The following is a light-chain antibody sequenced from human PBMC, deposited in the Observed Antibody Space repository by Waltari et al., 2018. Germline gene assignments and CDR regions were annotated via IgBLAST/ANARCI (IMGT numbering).Light chain of an antibody. Sequence: ELVLTQSPGPLSLSPGERATLSCRASQSISRYLAWYQQKPGQAPRLLIYAASSRATGIPDRFSGSGSGTDFSLTISRLEPEDFAVYYCQNHERLPAMFGQGTKVEIK. CDR3: QNHERLPAM. CDR2: AAS. V-gene: IGKV3-20*01. J-gene: IGKJ1*01. CDR1: QSISRY.